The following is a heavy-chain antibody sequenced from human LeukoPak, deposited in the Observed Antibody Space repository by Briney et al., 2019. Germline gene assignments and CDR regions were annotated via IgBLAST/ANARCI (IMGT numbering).Heavy chain of an antibody. CDR3: AKEPREYCSSSSCPNWLDP. CDR2: VSAIGGTT. V-gene: IGHV3-23*01. CDR1: GFTFSSDT. Sequence: PGGSLRLSRTASGFTFSSDTIRSVRQAPGKGLEWVSAVSAIGGTTYYAESVKGRFTISRDNSKNTLHPQMNSLRAEDTAVYHCAKEPREYCSSSSCPNWLDPWGQGTLVTVSS. J-gene: IGHJ5*02. D-gene: IGHD2-2*01.